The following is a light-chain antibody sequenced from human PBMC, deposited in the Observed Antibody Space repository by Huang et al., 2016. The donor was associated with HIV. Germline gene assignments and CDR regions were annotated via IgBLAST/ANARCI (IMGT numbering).Light chain of an antibody. CDR2: RAS. CDR3: QQFDSYPLT. Sequence: DIQMTQSPSTLSAPVGDKVTITCRASQSVSTWLAWYQQKPGKAPKLRIYRASNLLGGGPSRFSGSVSGTDFTLTISGLQPDDSATYYCQQFDSYPLTFGGGTKLEI. CDR1: QSVSTW. V-gene: IGKV1-5*03. J-gene: IGKJ4*01.